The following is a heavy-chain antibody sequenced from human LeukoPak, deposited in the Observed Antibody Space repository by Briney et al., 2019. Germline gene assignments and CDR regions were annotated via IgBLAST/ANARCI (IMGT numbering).Heavy chain of an antibody. CDR2: ISWDSGSI. CDR3: AKGRYYDSSGLFDY. V-gene: IGHV3-9*03. CDR1: GFTFDDYA. D-gene: IGHD3-22*01. Sequence: GGSLRLSCAASGFTFDDYAMHWVRQAPGKGLEWVSGISWDSGSIGYADSVKGRFTISRDNAKNSLYLQMNSLRAEDMALYYCAKGRYYDSSGLFDYWGQGTLVTVSS. J-gene: IGHJ4*02.